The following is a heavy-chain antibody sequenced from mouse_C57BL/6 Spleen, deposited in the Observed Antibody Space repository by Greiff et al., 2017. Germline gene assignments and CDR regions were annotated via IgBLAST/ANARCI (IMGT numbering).Heavy chain of an antibody. D-gene: IGHD1-1*01. CDR3: ASYYCGSGCDYAMDY. Sequence: QVQLQQPGAELVKPGASVKLSCKASGYTFTSYWMHWVKQRPGQGLEWIGMIHPNSGSTNYNEKFKSKATLTVDKSTSTAYMQLRSLTSADSAVYYCASYYCGSGCDYAMDYWGQGTSVTVSS. CDR2: IHPNSGST. J-gene: IGHJ4*01. CDR1: GYTFTSYW. V-gene: IGHV1-64*01.